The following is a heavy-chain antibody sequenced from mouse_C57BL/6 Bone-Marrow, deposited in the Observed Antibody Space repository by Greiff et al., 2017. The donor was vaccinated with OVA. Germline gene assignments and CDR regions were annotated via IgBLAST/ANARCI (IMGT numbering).Heavy chain of an antibody. CDR1: GYAFSSSW. Sequence: QVQLKESGPELVKPGASVKISCNASGYAFSSSWMNWVKQRPGKGLEWIGRIYPGDGDTNYNGKFKGKATLTADKSSSTAYMQLSSLTSEDSAVYFCALYYYGFDYWGQGTTLTVSS. J-gene: IGHJ2*01. CDR2: IYPGDGDT. V-gene: IGHV1-82*01. CDR3: ALYYYGFDY. D-gene: IGHD1-1*01.